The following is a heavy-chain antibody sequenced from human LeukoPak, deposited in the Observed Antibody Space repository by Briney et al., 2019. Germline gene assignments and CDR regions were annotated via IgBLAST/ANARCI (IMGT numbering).Heavy chain of an antibody. CDR3: ATDLGSRWLVPVDY. J-gene: IGHJ4*02. D-gene: IGHD6-19*01. CDR1: GYTLTELS. V-gene: IGHV1-24*01. CDR2: FDPEDGET. Sequence: ASVTVSCKVSGYTLTELSMHLVRQAPGKGLEWMGGFDPEDGETIYAQKFQGRVTMTEDTSTDTAYMELSSLRSEDTAVYYCATDLGSRWLVPVDYWGQGTLVTVSS.